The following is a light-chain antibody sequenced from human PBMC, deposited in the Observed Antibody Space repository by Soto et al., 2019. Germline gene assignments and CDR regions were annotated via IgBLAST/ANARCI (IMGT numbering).Light chain of an antibody. J-gene: IGLJ1*01. CDR3: RSYTSSSTYV. CDR2: DVS. V-gene: IGLV2-14*01. Sequence: SALTQPASVSGSPGQSITISCTGTSSDVGGYNYVSWYQQHPGKAPKLMIYDVSNRPSGVSNRFSGSKSGNTASLTIPGLQAEDEADYYCRSYTSSSTYVFGTGTKVTVL. CDR1: SSDVGGYNY.